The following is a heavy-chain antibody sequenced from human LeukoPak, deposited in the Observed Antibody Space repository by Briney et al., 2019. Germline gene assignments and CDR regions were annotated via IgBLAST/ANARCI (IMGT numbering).Heavy chain of an antibody. CDR2: IYYSGST. V-gene: IGHV4-31*03. Sequence: SETLSLTCTVSGGSISSGGYYWSWIRQHPGKGLEWIGYIYYSGSTYYNPSLKSRVTISVDTSQNQFSLKLSSVTAADTAVYYCARDEAIFGAGYYYGMDVWGQGTTVTVSS. CDR1: GGSISSGGYY. J-gene: IGHJ6*02. CDR3: ARDEAIFGAGYYYGMDV. D-gene: IGHD3-3*01.